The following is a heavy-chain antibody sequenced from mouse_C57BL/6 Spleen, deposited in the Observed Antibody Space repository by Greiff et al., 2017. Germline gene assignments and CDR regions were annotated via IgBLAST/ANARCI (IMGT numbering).Heavy chain of an antibody. J-gene: IGHJ3*01. Sequence: EVQLVESGPGLVKPSQSLSLTCSVTGYSITSGYYWNWIRQFPGNKLEWMGYISYDGSNNYNPSLKNRISITRDTSKNQFFLKLNSVTTEDTATYYCARDYDGYPFAYWGQGTLVTVSA. CDR2: ISYDGSN. CDR1: GYSITSGYY. D-gene: IGHD2-3*01. V-gene: IGHV3-6*01. CDR3: ARDYDGYPFAY.